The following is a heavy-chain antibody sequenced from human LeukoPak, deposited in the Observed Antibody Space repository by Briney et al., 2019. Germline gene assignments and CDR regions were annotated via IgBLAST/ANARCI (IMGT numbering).Heavy chain of an antibody. V-gene: IGHV3-30*02. CDR3: AKDRSGPSDSGYAH. CDR1: GFTFSSYG. Sequence: PGGSLRLSCAASGFTFSSYGMHWVRQAPAKGLEWVAFIRYDGSNKYYADSVKGRFNISRDNSKNTLYLQMNSLRAEDTAVYYCAKDRSGPSDSGYAHWGQGTLVTVSS. D-gene: IGHD5-12*01. J-gene: IGHJ4*02. CDR2: IRYDGSNK.